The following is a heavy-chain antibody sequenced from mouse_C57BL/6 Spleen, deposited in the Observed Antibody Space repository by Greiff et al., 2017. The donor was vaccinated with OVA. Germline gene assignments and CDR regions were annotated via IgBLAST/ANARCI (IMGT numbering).Heavy chain of an antibody. J-gene: IGHJ1*03. CDR3: ARDYYGSSYGWYFDV. D-gene: IGHD1-1*01. CDR2: IYPSASET. V-gene: IGHV1-61*01. Sequence: QVQLKQPGAELVRPGSSVKLSCKASGYTFTSYWMDWVKQRPGQGLEWIGNIYPSASETHYNQKFKDKATLTVDKSSSTAYMQLSSLTSEDSAVYYCARDYYGSSYGWYFDVWGTGTTVTVSS. CDR1: GYTFTSYW.